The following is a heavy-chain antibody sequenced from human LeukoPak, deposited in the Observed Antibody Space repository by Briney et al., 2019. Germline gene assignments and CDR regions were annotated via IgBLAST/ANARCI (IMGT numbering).Heavy chain of an antibody. CDR3: ASSYHYDSSGSIYYFDY. Sequence: PGGSLRLSCAASGFTFSSYSMNWVRQAPGKGLEWVSSISSSRSYIYYADSVKGRFTISRDNAKNSLYLQMDSLRAEDTAVYYCASSYHYDSSGSIYYFDYWGQGTPVTVSS. CDR1: GFTFSSYS. CDR2: ISSSRSYI. V-gene: IGHV3-21*04. J-gene: IGHJ4*02. D-gene: IGHD3-22*01.